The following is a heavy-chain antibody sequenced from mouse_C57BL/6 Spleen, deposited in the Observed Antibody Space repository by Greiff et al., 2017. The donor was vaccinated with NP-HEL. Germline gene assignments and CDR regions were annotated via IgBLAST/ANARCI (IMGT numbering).Heavy chain of an antibody. D-gene: IGHD2-3*01. J-gene: IGHJ1*03. CDR1: GFSLTSYG. CDR3: AKPLYDGYYDWYFDV. CDR2: IWGDGST. V-gene: IGHV2-3*01. Sequence: QVQLKESGPGLVAPSQSLSITCTVSGFSLTSYGVSWVRQPPGKGLEWLGVIWGDGSTNYHSALISRLSISKENSKSQVFLKLNSLQTDDTATYYCAKPLYDGYYDWYFDVWGTGTTVTVSS.